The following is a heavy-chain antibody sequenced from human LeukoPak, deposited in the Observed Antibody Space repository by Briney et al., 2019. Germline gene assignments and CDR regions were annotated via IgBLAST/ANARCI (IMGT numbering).Heavy chain of an antibody. CDR3: ANQWLDEDDAFDI. V-gene: IGHV1-18*04. D-gene: IGHD6-19*01. CDR1: GYTFTSHG. CDR2: ISAYNGNT. Sequence: ASVKVSCKASGYTFTSHGISWVRPAPGQGLEWMGWISAYNGNTNYAQKLQGRVTMTTDTSTSTAYMELRSLRSDDTAVYYCANQWLDEDDAFDIWGQGTMVTVSS. J-gene: IGHJ3*02.